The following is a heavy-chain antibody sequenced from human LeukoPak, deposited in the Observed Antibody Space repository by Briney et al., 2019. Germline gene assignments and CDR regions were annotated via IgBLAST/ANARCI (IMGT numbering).Heavy chain of an antibody. CDR1: GFTFSTYV. J-gene: IGHJ4*02. CDR2: ISSNGDST. CDR3: VRGTGY. V-gene: IGHV3-64D*06. Sequence: GGSLRLSCSVSGFTFSTYVMPRVRQAPGKGLEYVSAISSNGDSTYYADSVKGRFTISRDNSKNTLYLQMSSLRADDTAVYYCVRGTGYWGQGTLVTVSS.